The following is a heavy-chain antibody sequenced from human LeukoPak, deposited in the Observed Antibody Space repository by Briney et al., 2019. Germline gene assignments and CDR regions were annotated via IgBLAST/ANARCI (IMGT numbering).Heavy chain of an antibody. J-gene: IGHJ4*02. CDR3: AREVGRGSSSSFDY. V-gene: IGHV1-69*13. Sequence: SVKVSCKASGGTFSSYAISWVRQAPGQGLEWMGGIIPIFGTANYAQKFQGRVTITADESTSTAYMELSSLRSEDTAVYYCAREVGRGSSSSFDYWGQGTLVTVSS. CDR1: GGTFSSYA. D-gene: IGHD6-13*01. CDR2: IIPIFGTA.